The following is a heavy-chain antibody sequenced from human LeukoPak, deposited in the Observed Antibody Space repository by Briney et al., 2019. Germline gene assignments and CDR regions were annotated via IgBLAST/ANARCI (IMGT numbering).Heavy chain of an antibody. J-gene: IGHJ4*02. D-gene: IGHD5-18*01. CDR1: GFTFSDYS. Sequence: GGSLRLSCAASGFTFSDYSMNWVRQAPGKGLEWVSSISSSGSYVYYTDSVKGRFTISRDNAKNSLYLQMNSLRAEDTAVYYCARDLSGYSYGFNWGQGTLVTVSS. CDR2: ISSSGSYV. V-gene: IGHV3-21*01. CDR3: ARDLSGYSYGFN.